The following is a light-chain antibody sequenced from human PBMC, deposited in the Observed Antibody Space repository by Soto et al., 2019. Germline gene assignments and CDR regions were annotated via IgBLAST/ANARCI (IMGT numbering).Light chain of an antibody. CDR1: QRINYG. CDR3: QHHNSFPFT. V-gene: IGKV1-5*03. CDR2: KAS. J-gene: IGKJ4*01. Sequence: DIQMSQSHPTLSASVGDRVTITCRARQRINYGVSWHQQKPGKAPKVLIYKASSLESGVPSRFSGSGSGTEFTLTISSLQPDDVATYYCQHHNSFPFTFGGGTKVEIK.